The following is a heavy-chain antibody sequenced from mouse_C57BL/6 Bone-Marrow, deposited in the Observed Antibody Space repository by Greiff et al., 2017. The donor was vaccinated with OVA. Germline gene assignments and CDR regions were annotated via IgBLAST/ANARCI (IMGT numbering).Heavy chain of an antibody. CDR2: ISSGGSYT. CDR3: ARPLYGNYDY. V-gene: IGHV5-6*01. Sequence: EVMLVESGGDLVKPGGSLKLSCAASGFTFSSYGMSWVSQTPDKRLEWVASISSGGSYTYYSDSVKGRFTISTDNTKNTLYHQMSILKSDDTTMYYCARPLYGNYDYWGQGTTLTVSS. D-gene: IGHD2-1*01. CDR1: GFTFSSYG. J-gene: IGHJ2*01.